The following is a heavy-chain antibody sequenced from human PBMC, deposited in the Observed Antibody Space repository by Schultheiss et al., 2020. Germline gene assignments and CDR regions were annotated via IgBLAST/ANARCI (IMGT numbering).Heavy chain of an antibody. CDR1: GFTFSSYW. CDR3: ARGKNSDSSSGYFHCWFDP. Sequence: GASLRLSCAASGFTFSSYWMSWVRQAPGKGLEWVANIKQDGSDKYYVDSVKGRFTISRDNAKNSLYLQMNSLRAEDTAIYYCARGKNSDSSSGYFHCWFDPWGQGNLVTVS. V-gene: IGHV3-7*01. J-gene: IGHJ5*02. CDR2: IKQDGSDK. D-gene: IGHD6-13*01.